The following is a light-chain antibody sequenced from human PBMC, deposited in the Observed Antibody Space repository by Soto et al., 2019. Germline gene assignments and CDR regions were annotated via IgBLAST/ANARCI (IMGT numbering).Light chain of an antibody. V-gene: IGKV3-20*01. Sequence: ETVLTQSPGTLSLSPGERATLSCSASQSVSSSHLAWYQQKPGQAPRLLIYGASSRATGIPDRFSGSGSGTDFTLTISRLEPEDFAVYYCQQYGSSPRTFGQGTKLEIK. CDR3: QQYGSSPRT. J-gene: IGKJ2*01. CDR1: QSVSSSH. CDR2: GAS.